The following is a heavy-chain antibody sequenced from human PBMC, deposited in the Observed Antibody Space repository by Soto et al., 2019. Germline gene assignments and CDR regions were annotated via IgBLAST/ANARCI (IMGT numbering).Heavy chain of an antibody. V-gene: IGHV1-69*10. CDR3: AKDSMTGSVVAASNWFDP. CDR2: IIPILSTT. CDR1: GGTFRSYA. Sequence: VKVSCKASGGTFRSYAVSWVRQAPGQGLEWMGGIIPILSTTNYAQNFQGRVTISADKSTSTAYMELSSLRSEDTAVYYCAKDSMTGSVVAASNWFDPWGQGTLVTVSS. D-gene: IGHD2-15*01. J-gene: IGHJ5*02.